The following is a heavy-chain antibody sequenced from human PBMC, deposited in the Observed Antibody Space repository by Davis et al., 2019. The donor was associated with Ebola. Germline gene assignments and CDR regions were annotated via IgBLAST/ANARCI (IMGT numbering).Heavy chain of an antibody. CDR2: VSWDDDK. Sequence: SGPTLVKPTQTLTLTCTFSGFSLSTRGVGVGWIRQPPGKALEWLALVSWDDDKRYSPSLWSRLTITKDTSKNQVVLTMTNMDPVDTATYYCVHRPDYGYYFDYWGQGTLVTVS. V-gene: IGHV2-5*02. CDR3: VHRPDYGYYFDY. J-gene: IGHJ4*02. D-gene: IGHD4-17*01. CDR1: GFSLSTRGVG.